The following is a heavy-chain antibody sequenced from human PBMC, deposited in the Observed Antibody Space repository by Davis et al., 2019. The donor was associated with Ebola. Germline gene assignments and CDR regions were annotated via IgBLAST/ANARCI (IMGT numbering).Heavy chain of an antibody. CDR3: ATYNWNYVSHLYYGMDV. D-gene: IGHD1-7*01. CDR1: GFTFSSYG. Sequence: GESLKISCAASGFTFSSYGMHWVRQAPGKGLEWVAVISYDGSNKYYADSVKGRFTISRDNSKNTLYLQMNSLRAEDTAVYYCATYNWNYVSHLYYGMDVWGQGTTVTASS. J-gene: IGHJ6*02. CDR2: ISYDGSNK. V-gene: IGHV3-30*03.